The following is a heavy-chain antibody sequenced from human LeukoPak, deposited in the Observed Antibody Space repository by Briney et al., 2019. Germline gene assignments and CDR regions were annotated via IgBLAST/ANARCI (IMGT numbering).Heavy chain of an antibody. V-gene: IGHV3-30-3*01. CDR2: ISYDGSNK. CDR3: ARALPTTVTTYYYGMDV. Sequence: GGSLRLSCAASGFTFSSYAMHWVRQAPGKGLEWVAVISYDGSNKYYADSVKGRFTISRDNSKNTLYLQMNSLRAEDTAVYYCARALPTTVTTYYYGMDVWGQGTTVTVSS. CDR1: GFTFSSYA. J-gene: IGHJ6*02. D-gene: IGHD4-17*01.